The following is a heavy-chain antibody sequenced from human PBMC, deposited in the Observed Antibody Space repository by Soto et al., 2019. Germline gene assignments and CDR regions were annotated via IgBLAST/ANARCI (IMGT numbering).Heavy chain of an antibody. J-gene: IGHJ3*02. CDR2: INHSGST. CDR1: GGSCSGYY. CDR3: ARRVTTNAFDI. V-gene: IGHV4-34*01. D-gene: IGHD4-17*01. Sequence: QVQLQQWGAGLLKPSETLSLTCAVCGGSCSGYYWSWIRQPPGKGLEWIGEINHSGSTNYNTSLKSRVTISVDTSKNQFSLKLSSVTAADTAVYYCARRVTTNAFDIWGQGTMVTVSS.